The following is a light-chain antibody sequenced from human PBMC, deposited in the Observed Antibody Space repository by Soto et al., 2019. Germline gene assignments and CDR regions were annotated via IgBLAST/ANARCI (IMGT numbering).Light chain of an antibody. J-gene: IGLJ2*01. V-gene: IGLV3-1*01. CDR3: QAWDSSPVV. Sequence: SSELTQPPSVSVSPGQTASITCSGDKLGNKYACWYQQKPGQSPVLVIYLDTKRPSGIPERFSGSNSGNTATLTISGTQAMDEADYYCQAWDSSPVVFGGGTKLTVL. CDR2: LDT. CDR1: KLGNKY.